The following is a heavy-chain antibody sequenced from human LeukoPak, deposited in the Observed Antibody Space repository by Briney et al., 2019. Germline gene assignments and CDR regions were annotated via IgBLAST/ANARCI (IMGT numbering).Heavy chain of an antibody. CDR3: AKRAVAGTGRGFDI. J-gene: IGHJ3*02. V-gene: IGHV3-23*01. CDR2: ISGSGDST. CDR1: GFTFSSYA. Sequence: PGGSLRLSCAASGFTFSSYAMNWVRQEPGKGLEWVSLISGSGDSTDYADSVKGRFTIPRDNSKNTLYLQINSLRADDTAVYYCAKRAVAGTGRGFDIWGQGTLVTVSS. D-gene: IGHD6-19*01.